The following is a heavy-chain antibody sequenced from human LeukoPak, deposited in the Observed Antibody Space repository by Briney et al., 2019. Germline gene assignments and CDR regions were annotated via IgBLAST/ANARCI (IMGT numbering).Heavy chain of an antibody. J-gene: IGHJ4*02. CDR2: IIPILGIA. V-gene: IGHV1-69*04. CDR1: GGTFSSYT. Sequence: ASVKVSCKASGGTFSSYTISWVRQAPGQGLEWMGRIIPILGIANYAQKFQGRVTITADKSTSTAYMELSSLRSEDTAVYYCARDPNFWSGRDDCWGQGTLVTVSS. D-gene: IGHD3-3*01. CDR3: ARDPNFWSGRDDC.